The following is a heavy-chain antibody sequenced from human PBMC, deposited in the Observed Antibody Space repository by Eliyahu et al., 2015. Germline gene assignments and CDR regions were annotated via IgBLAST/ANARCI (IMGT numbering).Heavy chain of an antibody. CDR2: INPRSGGT. V-gene: IGHV1-2*02. Sequence: VQLMQSGPEVKKPGASVKVSCQAPGFTFTDYYLHWVRQAPGQGLEWMGWINPRSGGTNYAHKFRNRITMTRDTSIRTVYMELRGLTSDDRAVYFCARDELGDAYILLDSWGQGTLVSVSS. CDR1: GFTFTDYY. J-gene: IGHJ4*02. D-gene: IGHD5-24*01. CDR3: ARDELGDAYILLDS.